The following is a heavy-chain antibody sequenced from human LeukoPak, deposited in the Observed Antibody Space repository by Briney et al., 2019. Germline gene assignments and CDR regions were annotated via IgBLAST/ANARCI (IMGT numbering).Heavy chain of an antibody. Sequence: SQTLSLTCAVSSGSISSGDYYWSWIRQPPGKGLKWMGYIYYSGSTYYNPSLKSRVTISVDTSKNQFSLKLSSVTAADTAVYYCARAPLNYYGSRAWFDPWGQRTLVTVSS. V-gene: IGHV4-30-4*08. CDR3: ARAPLNYYGSRAWFDP. CDR2: IYYSGST. D-gene: IGHD3-22*01. CDR1: SGSISSGDYY. J-gene: IGHJ5*02.